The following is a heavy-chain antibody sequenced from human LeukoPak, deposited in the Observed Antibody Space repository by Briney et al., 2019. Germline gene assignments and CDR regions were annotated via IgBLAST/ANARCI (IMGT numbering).Heavy chain of an antibody. CDR3: ARSIKGDSDH. CDR1: GFTFRSYE. J-gene: IGHJ4*02. CDR2: ISSSDTTV. Sequence: PGGSLRLSCAASGFTFRSYEMNWVRQAPGKGLDWDSYISSSDTTVYYSDSVRGRFTVSRDNGKNSLYLEMNSLRAEDTAVYYCARSIKGDSDHWGQGTLVTVSS. D-gene: IGHD3-10*01. V-gene: IGHV3-48*03.